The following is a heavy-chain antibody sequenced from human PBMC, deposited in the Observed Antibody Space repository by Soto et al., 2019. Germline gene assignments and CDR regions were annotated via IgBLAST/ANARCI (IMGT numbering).Heavy chain of an antibody. D-gene: IGHD6-19*01. J-gene: IGHJ4*02. CDR3: ARVAVAGTRVDY. CDR2: IYHSGST. V-gene: IGHV4-4*02. CDR1: GDSLIRSNC. Sequence: SEALSLKCAISGDSLIRSNCWSWVRHPPGKGLEWIGEIYHSGSTNYNPSLKSRVTISVDKSKNQFSLKLSSVTAADTAVYYCARVAVAGTRVDYWGQGTLVTVS.